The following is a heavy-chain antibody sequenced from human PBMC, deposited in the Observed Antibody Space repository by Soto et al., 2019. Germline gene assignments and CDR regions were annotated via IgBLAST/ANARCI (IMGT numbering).Heavy chain of an antibody. CDR1: GFTFSSYW. J-gene: IGHJ4*02. Sequence: EVPLVESGGGLVQPGGSLRLSCAASGFTFSSYWMSWVRQAPGKGLEWVANIKQEGSEKNYVASVRGRFTISRENDENSLYLQMNSLRGEDTAIYYCARETVEKAMNAWGQGTLVTVSS. CDR2: IKQEGSEK. CDR3: ARETVEKAMNA. D-gene: IGHD2-2*01. V-gene: IGHV3-7*01.